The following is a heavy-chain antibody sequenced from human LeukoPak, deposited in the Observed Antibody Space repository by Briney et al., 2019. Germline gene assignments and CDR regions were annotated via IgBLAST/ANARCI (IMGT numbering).Heavy chain of an antibody. V-gene: IGHV3-74*01. CDR1: GFSISSFW. CDR2: VNGEGGYR. J-gene: IGHJ4*02. Sequence: GGSLTLSCAASGFSISSFWMHWVRQAPGKGPVWVSRVNGEGGYRNYADSVKGRFTISRDNARNTLYLQMHSLRAEDTAVYYCVRDGDDYNFDYWGQGSLVTVSS. D-gene: IGHD5-24*01. CDR3: VRDGDDYNFDY.